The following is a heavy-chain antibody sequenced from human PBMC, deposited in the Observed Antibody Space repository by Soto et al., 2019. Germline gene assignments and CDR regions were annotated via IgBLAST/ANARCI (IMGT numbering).Heavy chain of an antibody. CDR2: IYSGGGT. J-gene: IGHJ4*02. V-gene: IGHV3-66*01. CDR1: GFTVSSNF. Sequence: EVQLVESGGDLVQPGGSLRLACAASGFTVSSNFMSWVRQAPGMGLEWLSLIYSGGGTYYADSVKGRFTTSRDNSKNKVYLQMNSLRAEDAAVYYCASGRAFDFWGQGTLVTVSS. CDR3: ASGRAFDF.